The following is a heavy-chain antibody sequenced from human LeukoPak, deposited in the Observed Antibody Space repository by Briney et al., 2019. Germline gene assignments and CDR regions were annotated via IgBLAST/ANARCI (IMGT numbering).Heavy chain of an antibody. J-gene: IGHJ4*02. D-gene: IGHD5-12*01. V-gene: IGHV3-23*01. CDR3: AKVRGYSGYGYFDY. CDR1: GFTFSGYA. CDR2: ISGSGDST. Sequence: PGGPLRLSCAASGFTFSGYAMTWVRQAPGKGLEWVSIISGSGDSTYYADPVKGRFTISRDNSKNTLYLQMNSLRAEDTAVYYCAKVRGYSGYGYFDYWGQGTQVTVSS.